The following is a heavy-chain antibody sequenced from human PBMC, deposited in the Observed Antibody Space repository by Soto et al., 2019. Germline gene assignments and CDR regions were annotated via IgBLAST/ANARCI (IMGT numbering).Heavy chain of an antibody. J-gene: IGHJ1*01. V-gene: IGHV4-4*07. CDR2: ITVNGNT. CDR1: GAYISDFS. D-gene: IGHD1-7*01. Sequence: QVQQLESGPGLVKPWDTLSLTCTVSGAYISDFSWSWIRQPAGKGLEWIGRITVNGNTQYNPSFRSRVTMSMDTSRNQFSLNLQSATAGDTALYYCARESGENWTYEAHWGQGTLVTVSS. CDR3: ARESGENWTYEAH.